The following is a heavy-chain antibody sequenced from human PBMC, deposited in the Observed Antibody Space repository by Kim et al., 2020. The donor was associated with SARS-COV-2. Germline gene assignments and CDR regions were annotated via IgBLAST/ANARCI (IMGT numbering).Heavy chain of an antibody. CDR2: MNPNSGNT. J-gene: IGHJ6*03. CDR3: ARGIWDGSYWVYYYYYYMDV. V-gene: IGHV1-8*01. CDR1: GYTFTSYD. Sequence: ASVKVSCKASGYTFTSYDINWVRQATGQGLEWMGWMNPNSGNTGYAQKFQGRVTMTRNTSISTAYMELSSLRSEDTAVYYCARGIWDGSYWVYYYYYYMDVWGKGTTVTVSS. D-gene: IGHD1-26*01.